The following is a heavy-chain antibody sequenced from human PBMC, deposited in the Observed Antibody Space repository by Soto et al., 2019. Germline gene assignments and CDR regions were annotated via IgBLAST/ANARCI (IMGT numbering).Heavy chain of an antibody. J-gene: IGHJ4*02. CDR2: INASGGST. Sequence: QVQLVQSGAEVKKPGASVKVSCKASGYTFTSYYMHWVRQAPGQGLEWMGIINASGGSTSYAQKFQGRVTMTRDTSTTTVYMELSSLRSEDTAVYYCARKSERITMVRGATNYFDYWGQGTLVTVSS. D-gene: IGHD3-10*01. CDR3: ARKSERITMVRGATNYFDY. V-gene: IGHV1-46*03. CDR1: GYTFTSYY.